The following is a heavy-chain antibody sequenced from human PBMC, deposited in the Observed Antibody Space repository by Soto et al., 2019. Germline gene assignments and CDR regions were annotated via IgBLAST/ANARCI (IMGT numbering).Heavy chain of an antibody. CDR1: GGSISSGDYY. D-gene: IGHD7-27*01. CDR2: IYYSGST. CDR3: ASTLTQDAFDI. J-gene: IGHJ3*02. Sequence: PSETLSLTCTLSGGSISSGDYYWSWIRQPPGKGLEWIGYIYYSGSTYYNPSLKSRVTISVDTSKNQFSLKLSSVTAADPAVYYCASTLTQDAFDIRGRRTMVTVSS. V-gene: IGHV4-30-4*01.